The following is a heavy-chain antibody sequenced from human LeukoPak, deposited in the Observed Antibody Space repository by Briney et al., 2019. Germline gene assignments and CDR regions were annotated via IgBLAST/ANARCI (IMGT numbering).Heavy chain of an antibody. CDR1: GFNFMTYG. V-gene: IGHV3-73*01. CDR3: TRRTGDCGGDCYSVSSDY. D-gene: IGHD2-21*02. Sequence: GGSLRLSCAASGFNFMTYGMHWVRQASGKGLEWVGRIRSKANSYATAYAASVKGRFTISRDDSNNTAYLQMNSLKTEDTAVYYCTRRTGDCGGDCYSVSSDYWGQGTLVTVSS. J-gene: IGHJ4*02. CDR2: IRSKANSYAT.